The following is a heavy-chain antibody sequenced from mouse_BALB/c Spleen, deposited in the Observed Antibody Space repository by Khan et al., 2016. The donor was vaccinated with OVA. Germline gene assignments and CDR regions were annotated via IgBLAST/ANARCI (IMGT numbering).Heavy chain of an antibody. CDR1: GYTFTEYT. CDR2: INPKNGIT. V-gene: IGHV1-18*01. CDR3: ARDAGRY. D-gene: IGHD3-3*01. J-gene: IGHJ4*01. Sequence: VQLKESGPELVKPGASVKISCKTSGYTFTEYTLHWVKQSHGMSLEWIGVINPKNGITSYNQKFKGKATLTVDKSSSTAYMEFRSLTSEDSAVYYCARDAGRYWGQGTSVTVSS.